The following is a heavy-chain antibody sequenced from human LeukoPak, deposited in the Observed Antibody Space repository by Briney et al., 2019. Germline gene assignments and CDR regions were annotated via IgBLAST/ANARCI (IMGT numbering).Heavy chain of an antibody. D-gene: IGHD1-26*01. J-gene: IGHJ3*02. Sequence: PGGSLKLSCAASGFTFSGSAMHWVRQASGKGLECVVRIRNKAYSYATVYAASVKGRFTISRDDSKNTAYLQMNSLKTEDTAVYYCTAGSYFDAFDIWGQGTKVTVSS. V-gene: IGHV3-73*01. CDR3: TAGSYFDAFDI. CDR1: GFTFSGSA. CDR2: IRNKAYSYAT.